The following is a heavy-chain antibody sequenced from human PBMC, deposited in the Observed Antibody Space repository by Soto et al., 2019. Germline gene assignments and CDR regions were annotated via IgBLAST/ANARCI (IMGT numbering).Heavy chain of an antibody. Sequence: GASVKVSCKASGGTFSSYAISWVRQAPGLGLEWMGGIIPIFGTANYAQKFQGRVTITADESTSTAYMELSSLRSEDTAVYYCARGEYYYDSSGPKGPYYYYYYGMDVWGQGTTVTVSS. J-gene: IGHJ6*02. CDR2: IIPIFGTA. CDR3: ARGEYYYDSSGPKGPYYYYYYGMDV. D-gene: IGHD3-22*01. V-gene: IGHV1-69*13. CDR1: GGTFSSYA.